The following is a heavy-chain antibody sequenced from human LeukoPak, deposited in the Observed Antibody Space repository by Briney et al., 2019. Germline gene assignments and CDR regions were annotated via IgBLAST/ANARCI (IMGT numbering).Heavy chain of an antibody. D-gene: IGHD3-16*02. J-gene: IGHJ6*02. V-gene: IGHV3-7*02. CDR3: VSVYLDA. Sequence: TGGYLGLSCAVSGFTFRNYWINWVRQAPGKGLEWVAQIKEDGSVQKYVDSVKGRFTISRDNAKNSLYLQMDSLRAEDTAVYYCVSVYLDAWGQGATVTVSS. CDR2: IKEDGSVQ. CDR1: GFTFRNYW.